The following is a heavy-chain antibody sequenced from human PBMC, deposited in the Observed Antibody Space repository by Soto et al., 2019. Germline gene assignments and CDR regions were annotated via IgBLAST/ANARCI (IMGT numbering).Heavy chain of an antibody. Sequence: GGSLRLSCAASGLTVSSSYMSWVRQAPGKGLQWVSVIYSAGSTYYANSVKGRFTISRDNAKSTLFLQMNSLRDEDTAVYYCAREFCSGGNCYTYYFDPWGQGIPVTVSS. CDR2: IYSAGST. D-gene: IGHD2-15*01. V-gene: IGHV3-53*01. CDR3: AREFCSGGNCYTYYFDP. J-gene: IGHJ5*02. CDR1: GLTVSSSY.